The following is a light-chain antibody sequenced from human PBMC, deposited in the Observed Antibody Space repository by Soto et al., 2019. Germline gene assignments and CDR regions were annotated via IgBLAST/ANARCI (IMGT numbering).Light chain of an antibody. J-gene: IGKJ1*01. CDR2: DAS. CDR3: QQNYTTPRT. Sequence: DIQMTQSPSFLSASVGDKVTITCRATESVSKWLAWYQEKPGNPPRPLIYDASTLESGVPSRFSGSGSGTEFTLTISSLQADDFATYYCQQNYTTPRTFGQGTKVDIK. CDR1: ESVSKW. V-gene: IGKV1-5*01.